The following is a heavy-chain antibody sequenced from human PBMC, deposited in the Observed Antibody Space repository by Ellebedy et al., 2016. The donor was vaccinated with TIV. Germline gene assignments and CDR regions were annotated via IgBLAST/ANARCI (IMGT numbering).Heavy chain of an antibody. J-gene: IGHJ4*02. V-gene: IGHV1-69*04. CDR3: ARSYSSGPQKQFDY. Sequence: ASVKVSCKASGYTFTSYAISWVRQAPGQGLEWMGRIIPILGIANYAQKFQGRVTITADKSTSTAYMELSSLRSEDTAVYYCARSYSSGPQKQFDYWGQGTLVTVSS. D-gene: IGHD6-19*01. CDR1: GYTFTSYA. CDR2: IIPILGIA.